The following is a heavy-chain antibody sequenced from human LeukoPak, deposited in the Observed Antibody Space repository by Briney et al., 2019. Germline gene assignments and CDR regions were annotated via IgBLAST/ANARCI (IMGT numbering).Heavy chain of an antibody. CDR3: IATRY. V-gene: IGHV3-15*01. CDR2: IKSKIDGGIT. CDR1: GFTFSNAW. Sequence: GSLRLSCAASGFTFSNAWMDWVRQAPGKGLEWVGRIKSKIDGGITDYAAPVKGRFTISRDDSKDTLYLQMNSLKTEDTAVYYCIATRYWGQGTLVTVSS. J-gene: IGHJ4*02.